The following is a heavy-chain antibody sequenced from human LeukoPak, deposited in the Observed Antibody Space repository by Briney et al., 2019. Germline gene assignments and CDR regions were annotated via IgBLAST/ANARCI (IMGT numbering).Heavy chain of an antibody. CDR3: ARGARKVAAKYNWFDP. D-gene: IGHD6-19*01. Sequence: SGGSLRLPCAASGLTFSSHWMHWVRQAPGKGLEWVAVISYDGSNKYYADSVKGRFTISRDNSKNTLYLQMNSLRAEDTAVYFCARGARKVAAKYNWFDPWGQGTLVTASS. V-gene: IGHV3-30-3*01. J-gene: IGHJ5*02. CDR2: ISYDGSNK. CDR1: GLTFSSHW.